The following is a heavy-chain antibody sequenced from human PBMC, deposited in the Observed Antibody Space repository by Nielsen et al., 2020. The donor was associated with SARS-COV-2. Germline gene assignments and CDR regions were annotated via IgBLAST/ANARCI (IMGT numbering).Heavy chain of an antibody. CDR1: GFTFSSYA. CDR2: ISYDGSNK. J-gene: IGHJ4*02. Sequence: GESLKISCAASGFTFSSYAMHWVRQAPGKGLEWVAVISYDGSNKYYADSVKGRFTISRDNSKNTLYLQMNSLRAEDTAVYYCARDRRIAVAGTGFDYWGQGTLVTVSS. CDR3: ARDRRIAVAGTGFDY. D-gene: IGHD6-19*01. V-gene: IGHV3-30*04.